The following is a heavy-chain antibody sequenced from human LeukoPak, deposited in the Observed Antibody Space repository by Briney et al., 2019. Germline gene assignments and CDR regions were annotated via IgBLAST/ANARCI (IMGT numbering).Heavy chain of an antibody. CDR3: AGLGGPYYYYGMDV. J-gene: IGHJ6*02. CDR1: GGTFSSYA. CDR2: IIPIFGIA. Sequence: GSSVKVSCKASGGTFSSYAISWVRQAPGQGLEWMGRIIPIFGIANYAQKFKGRVTITADKSTSTAYMELSSLRSEDTAVYYCAGLGGPYYYYGMDVWGQGTTVTVSS. V-gene: IGHV1-69*04.